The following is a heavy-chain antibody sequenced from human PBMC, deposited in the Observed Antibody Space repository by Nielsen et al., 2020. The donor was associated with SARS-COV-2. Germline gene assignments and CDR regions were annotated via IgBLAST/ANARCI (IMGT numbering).Heavy chain of an antibody. CDR2: IYPGDSET. J-gene: IGHJ4*02. CDR3: ARHHTSGDGYNTYYFDY. D-gene: IGHD5-24*01. CDR1: GYTFTSYW. V-gene: IGHV5-51*01. Sequence: GESLKISCKGSGYTFTSYWIGWVRQMPGKGLEWMGIIYPGDSETRYSQSFQGQVTISADKSISTAYLQWSSLKASDTAMYYCARHHTSGDGYNTYYFDYWGQGTLVTVSS.